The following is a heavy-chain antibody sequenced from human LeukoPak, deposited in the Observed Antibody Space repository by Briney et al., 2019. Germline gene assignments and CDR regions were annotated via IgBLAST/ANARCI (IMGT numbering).Heavy chain of an antibody. CDR1: GLPFTDYG. V-gene: IGHV3-30*02. J-gene: IGHJ4*02. Sequence: GGSLRLSCAPSGLPFTDYGMHWVRQAPGKGLEWVTFIHFDGSDKYYADSVEGRFTISRDNARNSLYLQMNSLRAEDTAVYFCARDLSSGMPGGFDYWGQGNLVTVSS. D-gene: IGHD3-22*01. CDR3: ARDLSSGMPGGFDY. CDR2: IHFDGSDK.